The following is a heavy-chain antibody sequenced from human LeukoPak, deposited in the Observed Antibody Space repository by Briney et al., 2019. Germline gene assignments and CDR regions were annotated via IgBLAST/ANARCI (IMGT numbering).Heavy chain of an antibody. V-gene: IGHV1-69*04. CDR1: GGTFSSYA. Sequence: SVKVSCKASGGTFSSYAIRWVRQAPGQGLEWMGRIIPILGIANYAQKFQGRVTMTRNTSISTAYMELSSLRSEDTAVYYCARGVRKQQLVQAYWGQGTLVTVSS. CDR2: IIPILGIA. D-gene: IGHD6-13*01. CDR3: ARGVRKQQLVQAY. J-gene: IGHJ4*02.